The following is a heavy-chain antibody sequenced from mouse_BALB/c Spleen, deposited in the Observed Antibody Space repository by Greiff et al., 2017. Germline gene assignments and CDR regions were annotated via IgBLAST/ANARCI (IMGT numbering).Heavy chain of an antibody. V-gene: IGHV7-3*02. CDR2: IRNKANGYTT. CDR3: ARNYDYPWFAY. Sequence: EVHLVESGGGLVQPGGSLRLSCATSGFTFTDYYMSWVRQPPGKALEWLGFIRNKANGYTTEYSASVKGRFTISRDNSQSILYLQMNTLRAEDSATYYCARNYDYPWFAYWGQGTLVTVSA. J-gene: IGHJ3*01. D-gene: IGHD2-4*01. CDR1: GFTFTDYY.